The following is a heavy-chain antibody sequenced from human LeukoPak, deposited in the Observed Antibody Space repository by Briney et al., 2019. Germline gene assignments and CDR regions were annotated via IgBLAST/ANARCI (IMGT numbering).Heavy chain of an antibody. Sequence: SETLSLTCTVSGGSISSYYWSWIRQPPGKGLEWIGYIYYSGSTNYNPSLKSRVTISVDTSKNQFSLKLSSVTAADTAVYYCARDQRYCSSTSCLRFDYWGQGTLVTVSS. CDR2: IYYSGST. D-gene: IGHD2-2*01. CDR3: ARDQRYCSSTSCLRFDY. J-gene: IGHJ4*02. CDR1: GGSISSYY. V-gene: IGHV4-59*12.